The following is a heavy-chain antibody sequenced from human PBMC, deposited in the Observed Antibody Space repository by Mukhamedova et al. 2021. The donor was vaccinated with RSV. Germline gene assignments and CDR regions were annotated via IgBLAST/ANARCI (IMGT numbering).Heavy chain of an antibody. Sequence: EWIGYIYYSGSTYYNPSLKSRVTISVDTSKNQFSLKLSSVTAADTAVYYCAREDYGDYSYYFDYWGQGTLVTVSS. J-gene: IGHJ4*02. D-gene: IGHD4-17*01. V-gene: IGHV4-31*02. CDR3: AREDYGDYSYYFDY. CDR2: IYYSGST.